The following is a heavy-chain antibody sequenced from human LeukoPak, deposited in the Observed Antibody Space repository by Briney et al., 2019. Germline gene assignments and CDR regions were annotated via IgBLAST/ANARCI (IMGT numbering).Heavy chain of an antibody. CDR2: IYYSGST. J-gene: IGHJ5*02. D-gene: IGHD2-15*01. Sequence: SETLSLTCTVSGGSISSYYWSWIRQPPGKGLEWIGYIYYSGSTNYNPSLKRRVTISVDTSKNQFSLKLSSVTAADTAVYYCARFSAVVGWFDPWGQGTLVTVSS. CDR3: ARFSAVVGWFDP. CDR1: GGSISSYY. V-gene: IGHV4-59*08.